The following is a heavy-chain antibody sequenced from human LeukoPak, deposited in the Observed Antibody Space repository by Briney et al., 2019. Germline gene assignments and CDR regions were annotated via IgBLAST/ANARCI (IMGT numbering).Heavy chain of an antibody. D-gene: IGHD1-7*01. Sequence: SETLSLTCTVSGASISRYYWSWIRQPPGKALEWIGHISYRGSTNYNPSLNSRVTVSVDTSRNQFSLKLNSVTAADTAVYYCARTVSTGTLDYWGQGTLVTVSS. CDR1: GASISRYY. CDR3: ARTVSTGTLDY. V-gene: IGHV4-59*01. CDR2: ISYRGST. J-gene: IGHJ4*02.